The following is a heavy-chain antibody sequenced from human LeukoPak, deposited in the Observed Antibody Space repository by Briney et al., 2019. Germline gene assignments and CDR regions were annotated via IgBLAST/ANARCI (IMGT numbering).Heavy chain of an antibody. Sequence: PSETLSLTCTVSGGSISSYYWSWIRQPAGKGLEWIGRIYTSGSTNYNPSLKSRVTMSVDTSKNQFSLKLSSVTAADTAVYYCARRGGQWLQTYYFDYWGQGTLVTVSS. CDR2: IYTSGST. V-gene: IGHV4-4*07. D-gene: IGHD6-19*01. CDR3: ARRGGQWLQTYYFDY. J-gene: IGHJ4*02. CDR1: GGSISSYY.